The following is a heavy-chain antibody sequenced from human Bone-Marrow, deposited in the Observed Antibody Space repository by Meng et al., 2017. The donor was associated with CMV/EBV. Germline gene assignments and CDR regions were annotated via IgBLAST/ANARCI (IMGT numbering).Heavy chain of an antibody. Sequence: GESLKISCAASGFTFSSYAMSWVRQTPGKGLEWVSVIYSGGSSTYYADSVKGRFTISRDNSKNTLYLQMNSLRAEDTAVYYCARDPGVGATPSYFDYWGQGTLVTVSS. CDR2: IYSGGSST. CDR3: ARDPGVGATPSYFDY. V-gene: IGHV3-23*03. CDR1: GFTFSSYA. D-gene: IGHD1-26*01. J-gene: IGHJ4*02.